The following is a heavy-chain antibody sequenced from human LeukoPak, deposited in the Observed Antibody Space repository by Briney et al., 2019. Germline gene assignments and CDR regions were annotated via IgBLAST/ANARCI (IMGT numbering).Heavy chain of an antibody. CDR1: GLTFSDHA. V-gene: IGHV3-23*01. J-gene: IGHJ4*02. Sequence: SGGSLRLSCAASGLTFSDHAMIWVRQAPGKGLEWVSGISARGDSTYYADSVKGRFTISREWSRNTLYLQMNSLRVEDSAVYYCAKVWKGNYYDYWGQGTLVTVSS. D-gene: IGHD1-1*01. CDR3: AKVWKGNYYDY. CDR2: ISARGDST.